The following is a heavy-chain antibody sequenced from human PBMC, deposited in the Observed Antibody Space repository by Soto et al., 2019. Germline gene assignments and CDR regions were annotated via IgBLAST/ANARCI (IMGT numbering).Heavy chain of an antibody. CDR2: IIPLFGTG. CDR3: ASSPPPTVTMSRRYFDL. CDR1: GGTFSSYA. D-gene: IGHD4-17*01. V-gene: IGHV1-69*14. Sequence: QVQLVQSGSEVKKPGSSVKVSCKASGGTFSSYAINWVRQAPGQGLEWMGGIIPLFGTGNYAQKFQGSVTITADKPTNTAYMALRSLRSEDTAVYYCASSPPPTVTMSRRYFDLWGRGTLVTVSS. J-gene: IGHJ2*01.